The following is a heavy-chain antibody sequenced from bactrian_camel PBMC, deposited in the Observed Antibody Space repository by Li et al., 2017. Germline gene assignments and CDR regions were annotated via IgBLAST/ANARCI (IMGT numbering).Heavy chain of an antibody. D-gene: IGHD2*01. CDR3: AAGPPGLSGGNCPRDFGY. Sequence: QVQLVESGGGSVQAGGSLTLSCVVSTDTPSAYMMSPNMNCMAWFRQAPGQEREGVARIDSDGSTAYGDSVKGRFTISKDNAKNTLYLQMNSLKPEDTAMYYCAAGPPGLSGGNCPRDFGYWGQGTQVTVS. J-gene: IGHJ6*01. V-gene: IGHV3S53*01. CDR1: TDTPSAYMMSPNMNC. CDR2: IDSDGST.